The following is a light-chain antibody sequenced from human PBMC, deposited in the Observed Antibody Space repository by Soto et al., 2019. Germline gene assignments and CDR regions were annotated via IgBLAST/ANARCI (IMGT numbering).Light chain of an antibody. Sequence: QSVLTQAPSASGTPGQRVTISCSESSSSIGSNYIYWYQQLPGTAPKLLIYRDSQRPSGVPDRFSGSKSGTSASLAISGLRSEDEADYYCAAWYDSLRGWVFGGGTQLTVL. V-gene: IGLV1-47*01. CDR1: SSSIGSNY. J-gene: IGLJ3*02. CDR2: RDS. CDR3: AAWYDSLRGWV.